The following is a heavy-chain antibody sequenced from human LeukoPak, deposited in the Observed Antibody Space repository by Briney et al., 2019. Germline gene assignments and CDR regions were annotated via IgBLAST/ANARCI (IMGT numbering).Heavy chain of an antibody. D-gene: IGHD6-13*01. J-gene: IGHJ4*02. V-gene: IGHV4-4*02. CDR1: GGSISSSNW. Sequence: PSGTLSLTCAVSGGSISSSNWWSWVRQPPGKGLEWIGEIYHSGSTNYNPSLKSRVTISVDKSKNQFSLKLSSVTAADTAVYYCARAPGPSHAGAFDYWGQGTLVTVSS. CDR2: IYHSGST. CDR3: ARAPGPSHAGAFDY.